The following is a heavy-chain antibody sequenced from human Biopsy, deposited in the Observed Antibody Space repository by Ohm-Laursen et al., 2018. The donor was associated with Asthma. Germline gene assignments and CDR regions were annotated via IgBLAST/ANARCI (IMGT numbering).Heavy chain of an antibody. D-gene: IGHD2-21*01. CDR3: VKDHSAGYYYFDD. Sequence: SLRLSYTASGFTFSSYSMHWVRQAPGRGPEYVSFIATDGSNKFYADSVKGRFTVSRDNSKHTLYLHMTGLRADDTGVYYCVKDHSAGYYYFDDWGQGAQVTVSS. CDR2: IATDGSNK. V-gene: IGHV3-64D*08. J-gene: IGHJ4*02. CDR1: GFTFSSYS.